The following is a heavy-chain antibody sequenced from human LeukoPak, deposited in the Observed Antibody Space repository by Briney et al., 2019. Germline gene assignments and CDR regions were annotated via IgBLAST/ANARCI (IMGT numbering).Heavy chain of an antibody. D-gene: IGHD2-15*01. J-gene: IGHJ5*02. CDR3: ARDRGYCSGGSCYTNWFDP. CDR1: GFTFSSYT. V-gene: IGHV3-74*01. Sequence: GGSLRLSCAASGFTFSSYTMNWVRQAPGKGLVWVSRINSDGSSTSYADSVKGRFTISRDNAKNTLYLQMNSLRAEDTAVYYCARDRGYCSGGSCYTNWFDPWGQGTLVTVSS. CDR2: INSDGSST.